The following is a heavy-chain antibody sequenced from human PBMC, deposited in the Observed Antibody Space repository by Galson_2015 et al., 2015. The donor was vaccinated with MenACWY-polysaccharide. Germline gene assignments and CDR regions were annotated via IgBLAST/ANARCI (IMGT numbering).Heavy chain of an antibody. D-gene: IGHD2-15*01. CDR2: TTASSGNA. CDR1: GYTFTSRD. V-gene: IGHV1-8*01. CDR3: ATGAGVVGDS. Sequence: VKVSCKASGYTFTSRDINWVRQAAGQGLEWMGWTTASSGNAIYAQKFQDRVTLTRDTSTSTVYMELSSLRSEDTGVYYCATGAGVVGDSWGQGTLVTVSS. J-gene: IGHJ5*01.